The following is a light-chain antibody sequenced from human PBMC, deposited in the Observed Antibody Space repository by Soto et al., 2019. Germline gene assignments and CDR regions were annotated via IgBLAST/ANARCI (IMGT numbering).Light chain of an antibody. Sequence: EIVLTQSPGTLSLSPGERATLSCRASQSFGSSYLAWYQQKPGQAPRLLIYGASSRATGIPDRFSGSGSGTDFTLTISRLEAEDFAVYYCQQYGGSPTFGQGTKVEIK. CDR3: QQYGGSPT. V-gene: IGKV3-20*01. CDR1: QSFGSSY. J-gene: IGKJ1*01. CDR2: GAS.